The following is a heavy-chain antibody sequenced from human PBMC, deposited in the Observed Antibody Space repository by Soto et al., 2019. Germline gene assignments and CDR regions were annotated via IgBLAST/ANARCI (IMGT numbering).Heavy chain of an antibody. CDR2: INHSGST. D-gene: IGHD6-19*01. V-gene: IGHV4-34*01. CDR1: GGSFSGYY. CDR3: ARGSAVGPHNWFDP. Sequence: PSETLSLTCAVYGGSFSGYYWSWIRQPPGKGLEWIGEINHSGSTNYNPSLKSRVTISVDTSKNQFSLKLSSVTAADTAVYYCARGSAVGPHNWFDPWGQGTLVTVSS. J-gene: IGHJ5*02.